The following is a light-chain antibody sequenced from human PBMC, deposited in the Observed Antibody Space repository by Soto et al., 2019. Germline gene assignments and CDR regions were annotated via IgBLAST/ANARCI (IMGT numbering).Light chain of an antibody. CDR1: QSVSSN. V-gene: IGKV3-15*01. J-gene: IGKJ1*01. CDR3: QQYNNRPPVT. CDR2: GAS. Sequence: EIVMTQSPATLSVFPGERVTLSCRASQSVSSNLAWYQQRPGQAPRLLIYGASTRATGVPARFSGSRSGTEFILTIGSLQSEDFAVYYCQQYNNRPPVTFGQGTKVEIK.